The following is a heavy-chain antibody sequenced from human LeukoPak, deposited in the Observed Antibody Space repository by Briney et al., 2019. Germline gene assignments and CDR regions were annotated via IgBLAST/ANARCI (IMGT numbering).Heavy chain of an antibody. J-gene: IGHJ4*02. D-gene: IGHD5-24*01. V-gene: IGHV4-59*01. Sequence: SETLSLTCTVSGGSISSYYWSWIRQPPGKGLEWIGYIYYSGSTNYNPSLKSRVTISVDTSKNQFSLKLSSVTAADTAVYYCARDTRRDGYNGFDYWGQGTVVTVSS. CDR3: ARDTRRDGYNGFDY. CDR2: IYYSGST. CDR1: GGSISSYY.